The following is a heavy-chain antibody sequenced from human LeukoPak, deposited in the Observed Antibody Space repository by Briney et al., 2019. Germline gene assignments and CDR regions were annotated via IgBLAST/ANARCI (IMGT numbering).Heavy chain of an antibody. V-gene: IGHV1-69*04. Sequence: SVKVSCKASGGTFSSYAISWVRQAPGQGLEWMGRIIPILGIANYAQKFQGRVTITADKSTSTAYMELSSLRSEDTAVYYCAKRGGTLYSGYDWGSFDYWGQGTLVTVSS. J-gene: IGHJ4*02. CDR1: GGTFSSYA. D-gene: IGHD5-12*01. CDR3: AKRGGTLYSGYDWGSFDY. CDR2: IIPILGIA.